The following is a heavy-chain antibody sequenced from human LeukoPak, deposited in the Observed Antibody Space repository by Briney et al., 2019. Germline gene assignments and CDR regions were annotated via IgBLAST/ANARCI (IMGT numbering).Heavy chain of an antibody. J-gene: IGHJ3*02. V-gene: IGHV1-18*01. CDR2: ISGYNGST. Sequence: ASVKVSCKTSGYTFTTYGISWVRQAPGQGLEWMGWISGYNGSTNYALKLQGRVTMTTDTSTTTAYMELRSLRSDDTAVYYCARDGYDSSENYDAFDIWGQGTMVTVSS. CDR1: GYTFTTYG. D-gene: IGHD3-22*01. CDR3: ARDGYDSSENYDAFDI.